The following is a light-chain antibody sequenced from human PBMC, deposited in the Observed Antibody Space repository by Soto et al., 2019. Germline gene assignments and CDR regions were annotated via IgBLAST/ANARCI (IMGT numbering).Light chain of an antibody. CDR2: DAS. Sequence: DIQMTPSPSSLSASLVDIVNINCQASQDIMYYLNWYQPKTGQAPKLLIYDASQLETGVTSRFSGSGSGTDFTFTINSLQPEDIGTYYCQHYNSLPITCGQGTRLEIK. J-gene: IGKJ5*01. V-gene: IGKV1-33*01. CDR3: QHYNSLPIT. CDR1: QDIMYY.